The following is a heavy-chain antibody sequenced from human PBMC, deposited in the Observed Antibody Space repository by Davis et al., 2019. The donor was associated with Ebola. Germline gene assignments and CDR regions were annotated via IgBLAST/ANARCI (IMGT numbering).Heavy chain of an antibody. CDR1: EGSFSNYI. Sequence: SVKVSCKLSEGSFSNYIISWLRQVPGQGPEWMGRITPIVGTKNYARKFQGRLTITADKSTSTAYMELSSLRSEDTAVYYCARDDWNQNWFDPWGQGTLVTVSS. V-gene: IGHV1-69*08. CDR2: ITPIVGTK. D-gene: IGHD1-1*01. J-gene: IGHJ5*02. CDR3: ARDDWNQNWFDP.